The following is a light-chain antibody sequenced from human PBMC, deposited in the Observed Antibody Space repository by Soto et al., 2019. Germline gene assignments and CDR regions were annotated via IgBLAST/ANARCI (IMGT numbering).Light chain of an antibody. Sequence: AVFSQPPLSLPVTLGQPASICCRSNQSLVYSDVNTYLSWFQQRPGQSPRRLIHQVSNRDSGVPDRFSGSGSGTDFTLKISRVEAADVGLYYCMLDKHWPWTFGQGTKVDIK. CDR3: MLDKHWPWT. V-gene: IGKV2-30*01. CDR2: QVS. J-gene: IGKJ1*01. CDR1: QSLVYSDVNTY.